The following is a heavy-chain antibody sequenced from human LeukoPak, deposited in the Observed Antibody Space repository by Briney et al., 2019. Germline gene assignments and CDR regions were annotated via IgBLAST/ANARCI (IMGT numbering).Heavy chain of an antibody. CDR2: IKEDGSEK. CDR3: ARGSSLAY. CDR1: GFIFSNYW. D-gene: IGHD6-6*01. V-gene: IGHV3-7*01. J-gene: IGHJ4*02. Sequence: GGSLRLSCAASGFIFSNYWMTWVRQAPGKGLEWVANIKEDGSEKYYVDSVKGRFTMSRDDAKNSLYLQMNSLRAEDTAFYYCARGSSLAYWGQGTLVTVSS.